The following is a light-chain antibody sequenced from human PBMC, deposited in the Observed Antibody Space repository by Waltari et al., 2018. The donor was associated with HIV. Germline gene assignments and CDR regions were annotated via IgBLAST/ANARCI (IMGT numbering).Light chain of an antibody. V-gene: IGKV3-20*01. CDR2: GAS. CDR3: QQYGGSPRT. J-gene: IGKJ2*01. Sequence: EIVLTQSPGTLSLSPGERATLSCRASQSVSSNFLAWYQQKPGQAPRLLIYGASNRATGIPDRFSGYGSGTDFTLTISRLEPEDFAVYYCQQYGGSPRTFGQGTKLEIK. CDR1: QSVSSNF.